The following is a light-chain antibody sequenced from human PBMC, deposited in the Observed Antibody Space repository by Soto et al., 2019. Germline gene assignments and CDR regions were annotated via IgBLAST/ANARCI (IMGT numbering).Light chain of an antibody. J-gene: IGKJ1*01. CDR3: EQYHSYWE. CDR1: QKINNW. Sequence: DIQMTQAPSTLSASVGDRVTITCRASQKINNWLAWYQHKPGKAPKFLISDPSSLASGVPSRFSGGGSGTECTLPISSLQHDDFATYYCEQYHSYWEFGQGTTVDFK. V-gene: IGKV1-5*01. CDR2: DPS.